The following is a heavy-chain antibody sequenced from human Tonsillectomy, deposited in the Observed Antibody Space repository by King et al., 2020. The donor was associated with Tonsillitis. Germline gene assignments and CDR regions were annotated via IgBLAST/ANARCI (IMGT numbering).Heavy chain of an antibody. J-gene: IGHJ4*02. CDR2: IYYSGST. D-gene: IGHD1-14*01. V-gene: IGHV4-39*07. CDR3: ARGGDWHPNGVLRNPGDFDY. Sequence: VQLQESGPGLVKPSETLSLTCTVSGGSISSSSYYWGWIRQPPGKGLEWIGSIYYSGSTYYNPSLKSRVTISVDTSKNQFSLKLSSVTAADTAVYYCARGGDWHPNGVLRNPGDFDYWGQGTLVTVSS. CDR1: GGSISSSSYY.